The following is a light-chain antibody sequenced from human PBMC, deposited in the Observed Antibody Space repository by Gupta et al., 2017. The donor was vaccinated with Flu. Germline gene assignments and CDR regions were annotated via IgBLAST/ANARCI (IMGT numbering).Light chain of an antibody. Sequence: PGTLSLSSGEAATLSCRASEPIGRQLAWYQQRPGRPPRLIISDTSKRATGVPARFSGSGSETDFTLTISNLEPEDFAVYFCQQRSLWPLTFGGGTKLEIK. CDR1: EPIGRQ. CDR2: DTS. V-gene: IGKV3-11*01. CDR3: QQRSLWPLT. J-gene: IGKJ4*01.